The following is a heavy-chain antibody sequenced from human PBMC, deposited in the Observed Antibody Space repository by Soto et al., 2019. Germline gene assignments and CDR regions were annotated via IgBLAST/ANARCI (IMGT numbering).Heavy chain of an antibody. CDR2: ISSTSKYI. CDR1: GFTFSNYS. D-gene: IGHD6-19*01. Sequence: VGALRLSCAASGFTFSNYSMNWVRQAPGKGLEWVSSISSTSKYIYYADSVKGRFTISRDNAKKSLYLQMNSLRVEDTAVYYCARGLSSGWFDYWGQGILVTVSS. J-gene: IGHJ5*01. V-gene: IGHV3-21*01. CDR3: ARGLSSGWFDY.